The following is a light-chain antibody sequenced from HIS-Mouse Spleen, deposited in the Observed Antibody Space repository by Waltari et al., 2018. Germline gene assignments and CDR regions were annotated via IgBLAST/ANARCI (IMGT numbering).Light chain of an antibody. CDR2: WAS. J-gene: IGKJ2*01. CDR1: QSVLYSSNNKNY. CDR3: QQYYSTPYT. Sequence: DIVMTPSPDSPAVSLGERATRTRQSSQSVLYSSNNKNYLAWYQQKPGQPPKLLIYWASTRESGVPVRFSGSGSGTDFTLTISSLQAEDVAVYYCQQYYSTPYTFGQGTKLEIK. V-gene: IGKV4-1*01.